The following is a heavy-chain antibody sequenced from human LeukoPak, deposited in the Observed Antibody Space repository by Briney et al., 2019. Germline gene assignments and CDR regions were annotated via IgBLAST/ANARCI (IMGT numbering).Heavy chain of an antibody. D-gene: IGHD6-19*01. V-gene: IGHV4-38-2*02. CDR1: GYSISNGYY. J-gene: IGHJ5*02. CDR2: IYHRGST. Sequence: KSSETLSLTCTVSGYSISNGYYWGWIRQPPGKGLEWVGSIYHRGSTYYNPSLRSRVTISLDRSKKKFSLKLTSVTAADTAVYYCARGIAVAGTVWFDPWGQGTLVTVSS. CDR3: ARGIAVAGTVWFDP.